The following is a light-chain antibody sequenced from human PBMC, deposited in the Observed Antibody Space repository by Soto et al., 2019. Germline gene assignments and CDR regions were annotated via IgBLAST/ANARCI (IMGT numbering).Light chain of an antibody. Sequence: QSALTQPPSASGSPGQSVAISCTGTSSDVGGYNYVSWYQQHPGKAPKLMIYEVNKRTSGVPDRFSGSKSGNTASLTVSGLQAEDEADYYCSSYAGSSNVFGTGTKVTVL. V-gene: IGLV2-8*01. J-gene: IGLJ1*01. CDR1: SSDVGGYNY. CDR3: SSYAGSSNV. CDR2: EVN.